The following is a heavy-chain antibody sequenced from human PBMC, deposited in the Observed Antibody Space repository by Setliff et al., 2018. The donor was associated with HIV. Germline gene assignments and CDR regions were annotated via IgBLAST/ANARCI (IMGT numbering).Heavy chain of an antibody. CDR2: INWNGGRT. D-gene: IGHD1-26*01. V-gene: IGHV3-20*01. Sequence: PGGSLRLSCAASGFTFDDCGMSWVRQGPGKGLEWVSGINWNGGRTGYADSVKGRFTISRDNAKNSLNLQMNSLRAEDTALDHCARARRPNQWDLHDGFDVWGQGTMVTVSS. CDR1: GFTFDDCG. CDR3: ARARRPNQWDLHDGFDV. J-gene: IGHJ3*01.